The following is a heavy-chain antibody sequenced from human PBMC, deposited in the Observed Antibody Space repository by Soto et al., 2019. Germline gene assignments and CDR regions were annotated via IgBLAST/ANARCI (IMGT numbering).Heavy chain of an antibody. J-gene: IGHJ4*02. CDR2: ISYDGSNK. D-gene: IGHD6-13*01. Sequence: GGSLRLSCAASGFTFSSYGMHWVRQAPGKGLEWVAVISYDGSNKYYADSVKGRFTISRDNSKNTLYLQMNSLRAEDTAVYYCAKAGSSSWYGGYFDYWGQGTLVTVSS. CDR1: GFTFSSYG. V-gene: IGHV3-30*18. CDR3: AKAGSSSWYGGYFDY.